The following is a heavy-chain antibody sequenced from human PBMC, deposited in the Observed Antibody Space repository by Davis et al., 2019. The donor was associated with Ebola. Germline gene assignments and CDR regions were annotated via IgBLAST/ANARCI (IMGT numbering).Heavy chain of an antibody. CDR1: GFSLTTSGVG. Sequence: SGPTLVTPTQSLSLTCTFSGFSLTTSGVGVGWIRQPPGKALEWLALIYWDDDKRYRPFLKRRLTIAKDTSKNQVVLRMTNMDPVDTATYYCARISSVRPFDYWGQGTLVTVSS. J-gene: IGHJ4*02. CDR3: ARISSVRPFDY. CDR2: IYWDDDK. V-gene: IGHV2-5*02. D-gene: IGHD2-15*01.